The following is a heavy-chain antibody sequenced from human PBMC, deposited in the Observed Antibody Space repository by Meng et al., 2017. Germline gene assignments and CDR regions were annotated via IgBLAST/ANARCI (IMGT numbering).Heavy chain of an antibody. Sequence: SETLSLTCTVSGGSISSSSYYWGWIRQPPGKGLEWIGSIYYSGSTYYNPSLKSRVTISVDTSKNQFSLKLSSVTAADTAVYYCARALSSLGYFQHWGQGTLVTVSS. J-gene: IGHJ1*01. CDR3: ARALSSLGYFQH. V-gene: IGHV4-39*07. CDR2: IYYSGST. CDR1: GGSISSSSYY. D-gene: IGHD6-6*01.